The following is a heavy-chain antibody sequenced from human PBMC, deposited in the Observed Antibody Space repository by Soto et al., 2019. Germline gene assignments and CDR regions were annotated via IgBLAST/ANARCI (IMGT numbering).Heavy chain of an antibody. D-gene: IGHD6-19*01. CDR1: SGSFSGYH. CDR3: SRGYGEQWPTSDY. J-gene: IGHJ4*02. CDR2: VHHDGGI. Sequence: QVQLQQWGAGLLKPSETLSLTCAVYSGSFSGYHYTWIRQPPGKGLEWIGEVHHDGGINYNPSLASRATISADASKNQFSLRLRSATAADTAVYYCSRGYGEQWPTSDYWGQGTLVTVSS. V-gene: IGHV4-34*02.